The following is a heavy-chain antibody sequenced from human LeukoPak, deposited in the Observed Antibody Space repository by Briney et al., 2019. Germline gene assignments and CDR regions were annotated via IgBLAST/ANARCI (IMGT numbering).Heavy chain of an antibody. J-gene: IGHJ4*02. Sequence: SVKVSCKASGYTFTSYDINWVRQATGQGLEWMGWMNPNSGNTGYAQKFQGRVTITRNTSISTAYMELSSLRSGDTAVYYCARGDKWERNEAFDYWGQGTLVTVSS. V-gene: IGHV1-8*03. CDR3: ARGDKWERNEAFDY. CDR2: MNPNSGNT. CDR1: GYTFTSYD. D-gene: IGHD1-26*01.